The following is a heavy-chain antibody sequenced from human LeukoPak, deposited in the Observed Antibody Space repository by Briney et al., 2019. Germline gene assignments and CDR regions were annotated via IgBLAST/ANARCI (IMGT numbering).Heavy chain of an antibody. Sequence: GGSLSLSCAASGFTFSSYGMHWVRQAPGKGLEWVAVIWYDGSNKYYADPVKGRFTISRDNSKNTLSLQMNSLRAEDTAVYYCARGEGHFDWLLSTASFDYWGQGTLVTVSS. CDR2: IWYDGSNK. CDR3: ARGEGHFDWLLSTASFDY. J-gene: IGHJ4*02. D-gene: IGHD3-9*01. CDR1: GFTFSSYG. V-gene: IGHV3-33*01.